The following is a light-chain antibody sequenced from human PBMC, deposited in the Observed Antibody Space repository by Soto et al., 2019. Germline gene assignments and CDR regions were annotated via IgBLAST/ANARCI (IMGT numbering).Light chain of an antibody. J-gene: IGKJ1*01. CDR3: QKYNSYTWT. CDR1: QSISSW. CDR2: KES. Sequence: DLQMTQSPSTLSSSLGDSVTITCRASQSISSWVAWYKQKKGKAPKILIYKESSLERGVPSRVRGSGSGKELKRTISRLKPDDFAKDYCQKYNSYTWTCGQGTKVDIK. V-gene: IGKV1-5*03.